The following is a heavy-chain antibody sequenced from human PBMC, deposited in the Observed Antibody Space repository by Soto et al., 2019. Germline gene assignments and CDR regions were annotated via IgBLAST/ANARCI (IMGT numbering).Heavy chain of an antibody. D-gene: IGHD2-15*01. CDR1: GGSISSSSYY. J-gene: IGHJ4*02. V-gene: IGHV4-39*07. CDR3: ARVADCSGGRCYFSVDY. Sequence: PSETLSLTCTVSGGSISSSSYYWGWIRQPPGKGLEWIGSIFYSGSTYYNPSLKSRVTTSVDTSKNQFSLKLSSVTAADTAVYYCARVADCSGGRCYFSVDYWGQGTLVTVSS. CDR2: IFYSGST.